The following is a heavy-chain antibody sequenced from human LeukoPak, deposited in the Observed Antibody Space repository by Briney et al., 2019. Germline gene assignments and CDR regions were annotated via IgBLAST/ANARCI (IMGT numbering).Heavy chain of an antibody. J-gene: IGHJ5*02. CDR3: ARVRHGSGTPINRWFDP. CDR1: GGSISSTNW. Sequence: SETLSLTCAVSGGSISSTNWWSWVRQPPGKGLEWIGEIYRSGITNYKPSLKSRVTISLDKSRNHFSLKLTSVTAADSAVYYCARVRHGSGTPINRWFDPWGQGTLVTVSS. CDR2: IYRSGIT. V-gene: IGHV4-4*02. D-gene: IGHD3-10*01.